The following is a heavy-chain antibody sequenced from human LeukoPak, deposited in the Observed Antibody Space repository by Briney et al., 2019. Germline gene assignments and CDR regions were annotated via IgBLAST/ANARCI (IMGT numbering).Heavy chain of an antibody. CDR1: GDSISSGYY. D-gene: IGHD3-22*01. V-gene: IGHV4-38-2*02. CDR2: IHHSGSS. CDR3: ARYYDGSGSPRFDP. Sequence: SETLSLTCTVSGDSISSGYYWGWIRQPPGRGLEWIGSIHHSGSSYYNPSLKSRVTISVDASKNQFSLKLSSVTAADTAVHYCARYYDGSGSPRFDPWGQGTLVTVSS. J-gene: IGHJ5*02.